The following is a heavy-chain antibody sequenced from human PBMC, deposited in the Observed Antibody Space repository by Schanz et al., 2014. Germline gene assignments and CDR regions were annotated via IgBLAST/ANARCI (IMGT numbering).Heavy chain of an antibody. V-gene: IGHV3-48*04. D-gene: IGHD5-18*01. J-gene: IGHJ4*02. CDR2: ISSSSSTI. CDR1: GFTFSIYA. CDR3: VRVSFADPRLYRGMDRDIDY. Sequence: EVQLVESGGGLVKPGGSLRLSCSASGFTFSIYAMHWVRQAPGKGLVWVAYISSSSSTIHYADSVKGRLTISRDDAKKSMYLQMNNLRAEDTAVYYCVRVSFADPRLYRGMDRDIDYWGQGSLVTVSS.